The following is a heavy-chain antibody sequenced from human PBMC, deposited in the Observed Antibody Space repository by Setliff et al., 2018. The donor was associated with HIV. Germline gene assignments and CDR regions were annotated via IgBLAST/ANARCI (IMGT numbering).Heavy chain of an antibody. D-gene: IGHD6-19*01. CDR3: ARLAYSSGWSPSYYFDY. CDR1: GASIVTTNYY. Sequence: SETLSLTCTVSGASIVTTNYYWGWVRQAPGKGLEWVGSAYYGADRCYSPSLKSRVSISVDTSKNQFSLSLRSVTAADTAVYYCARLAYSSGWSPSYYFDYWGQGTLVTVSS. V-gene: IGHV4-39*01. J-gene: IGHJ4*02. CDR2: AYYGADR.